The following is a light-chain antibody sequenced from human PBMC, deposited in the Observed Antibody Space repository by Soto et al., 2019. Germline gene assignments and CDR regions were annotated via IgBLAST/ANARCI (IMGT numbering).Light chain of an antibody. V-gene: IGLV1-44*01. J-gene: IGLJ2*01. CDR1: SSNIGSNN. CDR2: SNN. CDR3: EAWDDSLNGVV. Sequence: QAVVTQEPSLTVSPGQRVNISCSGSSSNIGSNNVNWYQQLPGTAPKLLIYSNNQRPSGVPDRFSGSKSGTSASLAISGLQSEDEADYYCEAWDDSLNGVVFGGGTKLTVL.